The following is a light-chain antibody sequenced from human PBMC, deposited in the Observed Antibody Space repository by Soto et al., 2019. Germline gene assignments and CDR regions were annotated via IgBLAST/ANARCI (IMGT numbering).Light chain of an antibody. CDR2: GAA. CDR1: QSVSSSY. V-gene: IGKV3D-7*01. CDR3: QQYHNWPA. J-gene: IGKJ1*01. Sequence: TQSPASLSLSPGERATLSCRASQSVSSSYLAWYQQKPGKAPRLLIYGAATRATGIPARFSCSGSGTDFTLTISSLQSEDFAVYYCQQYHNWPAFGQGTKVE.